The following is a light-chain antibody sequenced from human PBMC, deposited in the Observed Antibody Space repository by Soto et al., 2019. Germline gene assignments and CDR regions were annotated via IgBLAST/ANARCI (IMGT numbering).Light chain of an antibody. CDR3: QQRSNWLWT. CDR2: DAS. V-gene: IGKV3-11*01. CDR1: QYVSSF. Sequence: VLTQSPHTPTVSLGERSTLSSRASQYVSSFLAWYQQKAGQAPRLLIYDASHRATGIPARFSGSGSGTDFTLTINSLEPEDFALYYCQQRSNWLWTFGQGTKVDIK. J-gene: IGKJ1*01.